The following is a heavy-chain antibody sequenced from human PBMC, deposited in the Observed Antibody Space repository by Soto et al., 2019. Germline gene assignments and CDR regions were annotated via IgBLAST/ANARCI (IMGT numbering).Heavy chain of an antibody. V-gene: IGHV1-69*13. CDR2: IIPIFGTA. CDR1: GGTFSSYA. Sequence: SVKVSCKASGGTFSSYAISWVRQAPGQGLEWMGGIIPIFGTANYAQKFQGRVTITADESTSTAYMELSSLRSEDTAVYYCARGLDYGDYSPLDYWGQGTLVTVSS. CDR3: ARGLDYGDYSPLDY. J-gene: IGHJ4*02. D-gene: IGHD4-17*01.